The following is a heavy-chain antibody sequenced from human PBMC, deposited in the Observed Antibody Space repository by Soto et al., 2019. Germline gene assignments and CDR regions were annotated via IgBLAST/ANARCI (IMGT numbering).Heavy chain of an antibody. J-gene: IGHJ4*02. V-gene: IGHV3-11*03. D-gene: IGHD3-22*01. CDR3: ARSRFDSSGSGFDY. CDR1: GFAFIDYY. CDR2: ISSSSSYT. Sequence: GRSLRLSCAASGFAFIDYYMSWILQAPGKGLEWVSYISSSSSYTNYADSVKGRFTISRDNAKNSLYLQMNSLRAEDTAVYYCARSRFDSSGSGFDYWGQGTLVTVSS.